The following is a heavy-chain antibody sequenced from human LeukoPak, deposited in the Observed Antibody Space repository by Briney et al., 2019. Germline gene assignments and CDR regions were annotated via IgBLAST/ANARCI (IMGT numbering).Heavy chain of an antibody. J-gene: IGHJ6*02. D-gene: IGHD2-15*01. CDR3: ARTYCSGGSCYSGVDYYYGMDV. V-gene: IGHV3-48*04. CDR1: GFTFSTYG. Sequence: GGSLRLSCAASGFTFSTYGMHWVRQAPGKGLEWVSYISSSGSTIYYADSVKGRFTTSRDNAKNSLYLQMNSLRAEDTAVYYCARTYCSGGSCYSGVDYYYGMDVWGQGTTVTVSS. CDR2: ISSSGSTI.